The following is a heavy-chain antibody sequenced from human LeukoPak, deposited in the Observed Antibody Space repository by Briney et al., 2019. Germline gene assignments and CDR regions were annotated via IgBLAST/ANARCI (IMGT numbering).Heavy chain of an antibody. CDR3: ARFGLGKHIEVAGIPFDI. CDR2: ISAYNGIT. CDR1: GYSLTSNV. D-gene: IGHD6-19*01. V-gene: IGHV1-18*01. J-gene: IGHJ3*02. Sequence: ASVKVSCKASGYSLTSNVISWVRQAPGQGLEWMGWISAYNGITNYAQKLQGRVTMTTDTSTSTAYMELRSLRSDDTAVYYCARFGLGKHIEVAGIPFDIWGQGTMVTVSS.